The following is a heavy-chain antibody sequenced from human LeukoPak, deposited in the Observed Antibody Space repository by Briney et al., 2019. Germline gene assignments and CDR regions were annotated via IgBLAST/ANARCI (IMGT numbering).Heavy chain of an antibody. D-gene: IGHD1-26*01. V-gene: IGHV4-4*07. J-gene: IGHJ5*02. CDR2: IYSTGST. Sequence: SETLSLTCTVSGGSISSYYWSWIRQPAGKGLEWIERIYSTGSTNYNTSLKSRVTISIDRSKNQFSLLLRSVTAADTAIYYCARGVGSSESNWFDPWGQGTLATVYS. CDR3: ARGVGSSESNWFDP. CDR1: GGSISSYY.